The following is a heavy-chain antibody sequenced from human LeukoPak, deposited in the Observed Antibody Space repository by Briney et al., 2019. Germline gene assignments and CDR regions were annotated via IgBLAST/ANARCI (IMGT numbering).Heavy chain of an antibody. CDR1: GGSISGYY. D-gene: IGHD2-2*01. J-gene: IGHJ4*02. V-gene: IGHV4-59*01. CDR3: ARQAYCSSTSCYPFHY. CDR2: IYSSGST. Sequence: PSETLSLTCTVSGGSISGYYWSWIRQPPGKGLEWLGYIYSSGSTSYNPSLKSRVTISVDTSKNQFSLKLSSVTAADTAVYYCARQAYCSSTSCYPFHYWGQGTLVTVSS.